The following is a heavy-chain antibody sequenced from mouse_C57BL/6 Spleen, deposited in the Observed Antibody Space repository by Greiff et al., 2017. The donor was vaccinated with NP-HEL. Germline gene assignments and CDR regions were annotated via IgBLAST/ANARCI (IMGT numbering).Heavy chain of an antibody. CDR3: ARSGLGSSYY. J-gene: IGHJ2*01. V-gene: IGHV14-2*01. D-gene: IGHD1-1*01. CDR2: IEPEDGET. CDR1: GFNIKESY. Sequence: VQLLQSGAELVKPGDSVKLSCTASGFNIKESYMYWVMQRTEQGLEWFGRIEPEDGETKYAPKFQGKATITAATSPNTAYLQLSSLTTEDTAVYYCARSGLGSSYYWGQGTTLTVSS.